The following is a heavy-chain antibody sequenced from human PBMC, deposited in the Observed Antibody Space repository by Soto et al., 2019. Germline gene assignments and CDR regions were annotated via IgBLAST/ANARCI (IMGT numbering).Heavy chain of an antibody. V-gene: IGHV3-30*18. J-gene: IGHJ6*02. CDR2: ISYDGSNK. CDR1: GFTFSSYG. CDR3: AKLYSSSSDAMDV. D-gene: IGHD6-6*01. Sequence: GGSLRLSCAASGFTFSSYGMHWVRQAPGKGLEWVAVISYDGSNKYYADSVKGRFTISRDNSKNTLYLQMNSLRAEDTAVYYCAKLYSSSSDAMDVWGQGTTVTVSS.